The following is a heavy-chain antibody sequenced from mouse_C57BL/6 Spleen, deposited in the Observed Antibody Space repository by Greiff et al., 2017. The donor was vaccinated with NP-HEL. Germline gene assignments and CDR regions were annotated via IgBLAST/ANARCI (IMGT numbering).Heavy chain of an antibody. Sequence: VQLKQSGPELVKPGASVKIPCKASGYTFTDYNMDWVKQSHGKSLEWIGDINPNNGGTIYNQKFKGKATLTVDKSSSTAYMELRSLTSEDTAVYYCARSGWLLPYFDYWGQGTTLTVSS. V-gene: IGHV1-18*01. CDR3: ARSGWLLPYFDY. D-gene: IGHD2-3*01. CDR2: INPNNGGT. CDR1: GYTFTDYN. J-gene: IGHJ2*01.